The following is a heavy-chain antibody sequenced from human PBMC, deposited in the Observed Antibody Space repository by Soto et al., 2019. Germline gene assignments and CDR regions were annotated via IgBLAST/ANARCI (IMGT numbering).Heavy chain of an antibody. V-gene: IGHV4-59*01. J-gene: IGHJ4*02. D-gene: IGHD6-6*01. CDR2: VYHSGST. CDR3: TSSYSTSSSPDY. CDR1: GGSISSYY. Sequence: SETLSLTCTVSGGSISSYYWSWIRQPPGRGLEWIGYVYHSGSTNYNPSLKSRVSMSVDVSRNHFSLTLHSVTAADTAVYFCTSSYSTSSSPDYWGQGTLVTVS.